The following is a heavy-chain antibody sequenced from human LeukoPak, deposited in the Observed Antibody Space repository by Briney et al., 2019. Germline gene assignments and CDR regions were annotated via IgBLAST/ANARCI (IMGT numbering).Heavy chain of an antibody. V-gene: IGHV3-48*01. CDR3: AREYSSGWYRANDY. Sequence: GGSLRLSCAASGFTFSSYSMNWVRQAPGKGLEWVSYISSSSTIYYADSVKGRFTISRDNAKNSLYLQMNSLRAEDTAVYYCAREYSSGWYRANDYWGQGTLVTVSS. CDR1: GFTFSSYS. J-gene: IGHJ4*02. D-gene: IGHD6-19*01. CDR2: ISSSSTI.